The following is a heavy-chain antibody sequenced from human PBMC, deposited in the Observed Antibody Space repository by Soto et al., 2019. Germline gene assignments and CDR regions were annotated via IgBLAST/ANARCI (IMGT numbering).Heavy chain of an antibody. D-gene: IGHD3-10*01. CDR2: IIPILGIA. CDR1: GGTFSSYT. CDR3: ARGSGGLRTNWFDP. J-gene: IGHJ5*02. Sequence: ASVKVSCKASGGTFSSYTISWVRQAPGQGLEWMGRIIPILGIANYAQKFQGRVTITADKSTSTAYMELSSLRSEDTAVYYCARGSGGLRTNWFDPWGQGTLVTVSS. V-gene: IGHV1-69*02.